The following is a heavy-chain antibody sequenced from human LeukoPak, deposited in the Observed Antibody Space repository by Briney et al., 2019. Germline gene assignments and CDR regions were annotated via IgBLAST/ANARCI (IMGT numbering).Heavy chain of an antibody. V-gene: IGHV4-59*08. CDR1: GGSISSYY. Sequence: SATLSLTCTVSGGSISSYYWSWIRQPPGKGLEWIGYIYYSGSTNYNPSLKSRVTISVDTSKNQFSLKLSSVTAADTAVYYCARQGGDYENYFDYWGQGTLVTVSS. CDR2: IYYSGST. D-gene: IGHD4-17*01. CDR3: ARQGGDYENYFDY. J-gene: IGHJ4*02.